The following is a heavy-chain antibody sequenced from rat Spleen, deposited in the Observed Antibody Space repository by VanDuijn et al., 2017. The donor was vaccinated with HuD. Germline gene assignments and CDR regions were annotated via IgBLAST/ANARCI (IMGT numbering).Heavy chain of an antibody. CDR2: ISYDGGST. CDR1: GFTFSHFY. V-gene: IGHV5-20*01. J-gene: IGHJ3*01. D-gene: IGHD1-4*01. CDR3: ATAGSRVSRFAY. Sequence: EVQLVESGGGLVQPGRSLKLSCAASGFTFSHFYMAWVRQAPTKGLEWVASISYDGGSTYYRDSVKGRFTISRDNAKSTLYLQMDSLRSEDTATYYCATAGSRVSRFAYWGQGTLVTVSS.